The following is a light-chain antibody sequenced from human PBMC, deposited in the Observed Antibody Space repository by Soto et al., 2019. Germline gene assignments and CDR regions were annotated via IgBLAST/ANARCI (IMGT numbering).Light chain of an antibody. Sequence: QSALTQPASVSGSPGQSISISCTGTSSDVGGYKYVSWYQHHPDKAPKLIIHEVTKRPSGVSNRLSGSKSGNTASLTISGLQAEDEGDYYCSSYTRNTTHVVFGGGTKLTVL. CDR3: SSYTRNTTHVV. J-gene: IGLJ2*01. CDR1: SSDVGGYKY. CDR2: EVT. V-gene: IGLV2-14*01.